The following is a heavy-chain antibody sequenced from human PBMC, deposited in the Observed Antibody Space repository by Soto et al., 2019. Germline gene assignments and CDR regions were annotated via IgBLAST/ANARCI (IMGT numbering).Heavy chain of an antibody. V-gene: IGHV3-23*01. J-gene: IGHJ4*02. D-gene: IGHD5-18*01. CDR3: AKGVSQYTPLALFDY. Sequence: PGGSLRLSCAASGFTFSSYAMSWVRQAPGKGLERVSTISDTEGSTYSTDSVKVRCTIARDNSRNTAYLQMNSLRAENTAVYYCAKGVSQYTPLALFDYWGRGTLGTVS. CDR1: GFTFSSYA. CDR2: ISDTEGST.